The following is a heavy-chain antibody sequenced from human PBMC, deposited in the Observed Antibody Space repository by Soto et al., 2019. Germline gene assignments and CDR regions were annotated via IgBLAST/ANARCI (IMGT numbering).Heavy chain of an antibody. CDR1: GESFSNHY. J-gene: IGHJ6*02. D-gene: IGHD3-22*01. CDR3: AIGVVYRDVGLAYGMDV. V-gene: IGHV4-34*01. CDR2: INYSGST. Sequence: QVQLQQWGAGVLRPSETLSLTCAVYGESFSNHYWTWIRQSPGKGLEWVGEINYSGSTRYNWSLGSRVTISVDTSKNQFSLMVTSVTAEDTAVYYCAIGVVYRDVGLAYGMDVWGQGTTVTVSS.